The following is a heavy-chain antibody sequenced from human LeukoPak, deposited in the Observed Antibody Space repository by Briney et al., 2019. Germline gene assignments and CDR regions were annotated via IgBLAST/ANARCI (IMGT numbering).Heavy chain of an antibody. Sequence: SETLSLTCTVSGGSISSYYWSWIRQPAGKGLEWIGRIYTSGSTNYNPSLKSRVTISVDTSKNQFSLKLSSVTAADTAVYYCARHRGEYCSSTSCPVTTWFDPWGQGTLVTVSS. J-gene: IGHJ5*02. D-gene: IGHD2-2*01. CDR3: ARHRGEYCSSTSCPVTTWFDP. CDR1: GGSISSYY. V-gene: IGHV4-4*07. CDR2: IYTSGST.